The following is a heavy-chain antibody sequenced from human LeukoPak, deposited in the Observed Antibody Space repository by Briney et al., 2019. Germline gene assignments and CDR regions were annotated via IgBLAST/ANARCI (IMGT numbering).Heavy chain of an antibody. D-gene: IGHD6-19*01. CDR2: INHSGST. V-gene: IGHV4-34*01. J-gene: IGHJ4*02. CDR1: GGSFSGYY. Sequence: SETLSLTCAVYGGSFSGYYWSWIRQPPGKGLEWIGEINHSGSTNYNPSPKSRVTISVDTSKNQFSLKLSSVTAADTAVYYCARVWQWLDNYFDYWGQGTLVTVSS. CDR3: ARVWQWLDNYFDY.